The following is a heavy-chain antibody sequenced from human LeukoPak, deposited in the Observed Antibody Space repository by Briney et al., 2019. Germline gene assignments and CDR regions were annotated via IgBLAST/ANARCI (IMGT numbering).Heavy chain of an antibody. CDR2: ISGSGGST. CDR1: GLTFSSYA. V-gene: IGHV3-23*01. J-gene: IGHJ3*02. Sequence: GGSLRLSCAASGLTFSSYAMSWVRQAPGKGLEWVSAISGSGGSTYYADSVKGRFTISRDNSKNTPYLQMNSLRAEDTAVYYCAKDSQVVPAADDAFDIWGQGTMVTVSS. D-gene: IGHD2-2*01. CDR3: AKDSQVVPAADDAFDI.